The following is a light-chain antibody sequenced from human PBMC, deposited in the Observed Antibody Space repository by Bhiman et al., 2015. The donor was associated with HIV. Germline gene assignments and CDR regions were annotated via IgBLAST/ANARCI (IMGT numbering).Light chain of an antibody. CDR2: QDT. Sequence: SYEVTQPPSVSVSPGQTASITCSGDKLGDKYACWYQQKPGHSPVVVIYQDTKRPSGIPERFSGSNSGTTATLTITGTQALDEADYYCQAWDSGTAVFGTGTKVTVL. V-gene: IGLV3-1*01. J-gene: IGLJ1*01. CDR1: KLGDKY. CDR3: QAWDSGTAV.